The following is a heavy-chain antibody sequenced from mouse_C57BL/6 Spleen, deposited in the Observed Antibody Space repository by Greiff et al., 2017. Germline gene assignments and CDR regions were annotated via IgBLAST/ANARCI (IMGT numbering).Heavy chain of an antibody. CDR2: IYPRSGNT. V-gene: IGHV1-81*01. D-gene: IGHD1-1*01. CDR3: ARPYGVA. CDR1: GYTFTSYG. Sequence: QVQLQHSGAELARPGASVKLSCKASGYTFTSYGISWVKQRTGQGLEWIGEIYPRSGNTYYNEKFKGKATLTADKSSSTAYMELRSLTSEDSAVYFCARPYGVAWGQGTTLTVSA. J-gene: IGHJ2*01.